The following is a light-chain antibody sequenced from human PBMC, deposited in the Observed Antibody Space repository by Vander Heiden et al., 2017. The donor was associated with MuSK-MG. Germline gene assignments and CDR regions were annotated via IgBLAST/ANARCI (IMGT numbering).Light chain of an antibody. Sequence: DIVMTQSPDSLAVSLGERATINCKSSQSVLYSSNNKNYLAWYQQKPGQPPKLLIYWASTRESGVPDRFSGSGSETDFTLTISGLQAEDVAVYYCQQDDSSLYTFGQGTKLEIK. CDR1: QSVLYSSNNKNY. V-gene: IGKV4-1*01. J-gene: IGKJ2*01. CDR3: QQDDSSLYT. CDR2: WAS.